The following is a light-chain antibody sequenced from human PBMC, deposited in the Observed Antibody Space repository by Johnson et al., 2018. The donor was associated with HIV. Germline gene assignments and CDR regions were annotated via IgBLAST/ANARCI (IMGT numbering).Light chain of an antibody. Sequence: QSVLTQPPSVSAAPGQKVTISCSGSSSNIGNNYVSWYQQLPGTAPKLLIYDTYKRFFEIPDRFSGSKSGTSATLGITGLQTGDEADYYCETWDSRLNAYVFGAGTKVTVL. V-gene: IGLV1-51*01. J-gene: IGLJ1*01. CDR1: SSNIGNNY. CDR2: DTY. CDR3: ETWDSRLNAYV.